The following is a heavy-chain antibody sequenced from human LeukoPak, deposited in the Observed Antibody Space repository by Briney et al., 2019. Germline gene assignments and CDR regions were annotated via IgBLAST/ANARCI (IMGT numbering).Heavy chain of an antibody. CDR1: GFTFSSYA. CDR2: ISGSGGST. CDR3: AKDRSCTNNICHGDFAY. V-gene: IGHV3-23*01. Sequence: GGSLRLSCAASGFTFSSYAMSWVRQAPGKGLEWVSDISGSGGSTYYADSVKGRFTISRDNSKNTLYLQMNSLRAEDTAVYYCAKDRSCTNNICHGDFAYWGQGTLVTVSS. D-gene: IGHD2-8*01. J-gene: IGHJ4*02.